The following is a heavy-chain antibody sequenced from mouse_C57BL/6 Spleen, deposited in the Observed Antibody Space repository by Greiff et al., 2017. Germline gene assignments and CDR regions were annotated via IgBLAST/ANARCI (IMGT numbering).Heavy chain of an antibody. V-gene: IGHV1-64*01. CDR2: IHPNSGST. D-gene: IGHD2-5*01. Sequence: QVQLQQPGAELVKPGASVKLSCKASGYTFTSYWMHWVKQRPGQGLEWIGMIHPNSGSTNYNEKFKSKATLTVDKSSSPAYMQLSSLTSEDSAVYYCAGYSNYLLAYWGQGTLVTVSA. J-gene: IGHJ3*01. CDR1: GYTFTSYW. CDR3: AGYSNYLLAY.